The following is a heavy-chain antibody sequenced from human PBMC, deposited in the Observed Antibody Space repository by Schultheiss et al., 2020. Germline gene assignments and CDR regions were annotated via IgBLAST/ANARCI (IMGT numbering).Heavy chain of an antibody. V-gene: IGHV3-23*01. J-gene: IGHJ5*02. CDR1: GFTFSSYA. Sequence: GGSMRLSCAASGFTFSSYAMSWVRQAPGKGLEWVSAISGSGGSTYYADSVKGRFTISRDNSKNTLYLQMNSLRAEDTAVYYCAKDWTDTTMVTGWFDPWGKGTLVTVSS. CDR2: ISGSGGST. D-gene: IGHD5-18*01. CDR3: AKDWTDTTMVTGWFDP.